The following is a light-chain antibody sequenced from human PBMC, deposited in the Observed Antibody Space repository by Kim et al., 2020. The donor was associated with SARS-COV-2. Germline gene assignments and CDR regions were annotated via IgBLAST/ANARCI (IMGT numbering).Light chain of an antibody. V-gene: IGKV1-9*01. Sequence: IQLTQSPSSLSASVGDRVTLTCRASQGISSYLAWYQQKPGKAPKVLIYAASTLQSGVPPRFSGSGSGTDFTLTISSLQPEDFATYYCQQLNSYPITFGQGTRLEIK. CDR2: AAS. CDR3: QQLNSYPIT. CDR1: QGISSY. J-gene: IGKJ5*01.